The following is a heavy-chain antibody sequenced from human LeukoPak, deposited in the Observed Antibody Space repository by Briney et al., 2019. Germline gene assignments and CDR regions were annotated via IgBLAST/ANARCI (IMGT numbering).Heavy chain of an antibody. V-gene: IGHV4-34*01. CDR1: GGSLSGYY. Sequence: SETLCLTCAVYGGSLSGYYWSWIRQPPGKGLEWIGEINHSGSTNYNPSLKSRVTISVDTSKNQLSLKLSSVTAADTAVYYCARRGLLRSHWGQGTLVTDSS. D-gene: IGHD1-26*01. CDR3: ARRGLLRSH. J-gene: IGHJ4*02. CDR2: INHSGST.